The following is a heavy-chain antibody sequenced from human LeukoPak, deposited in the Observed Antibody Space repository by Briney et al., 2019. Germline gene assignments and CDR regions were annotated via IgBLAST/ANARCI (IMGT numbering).Heavy chain of an antibody. D-gene: IGHD1-1*01. Sequence: GGSLRLSCTASGFAISAYRMSRERPAPGKGLEWGADINGNEKKKYYEDPVKGSFTISRDNAKNSLYLQLNSLGVEDTAVYFCARDSPDDNNWGSDPTFDYWGPGTLVTVSS. J-gene: IGHJ4*02. V-gene: IGHV3-7*04. CDR3: ARDSPDDNNWGSDPTFDY. CDR1: GFAISAYR. CDR2: INGNEKKK.